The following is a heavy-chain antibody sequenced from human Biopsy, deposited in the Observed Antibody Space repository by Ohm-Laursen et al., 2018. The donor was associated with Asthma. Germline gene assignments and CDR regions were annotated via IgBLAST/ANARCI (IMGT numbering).Heavy chain of an antibody. Sequence: ASVKVSCKISGYSLTDLSMHWVRQAPGQGLEWMGGHDHEEGGTVDARRFQGRVTMTEDTSTDTAYMELSSLSSDDTAVYYCASDFPKDYVRYNFQFWGQGTLVAVSS. J-gene: IGHJ4*02. CDR2: HDHEEGGT. CDR3: ASDFPKDYVRYNFQF. V-gene: IGHV1-24*01. D-gene: IGHD4-17*01. CDR1: GYSLTDLS.